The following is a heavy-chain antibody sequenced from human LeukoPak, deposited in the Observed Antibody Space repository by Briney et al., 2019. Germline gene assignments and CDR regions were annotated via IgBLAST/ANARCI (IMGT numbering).Heavy chain of an antibody. J-gene: IGHJ4*02. CDR3: AKDNVASWVY. V-gene: IGHV3-30*02. CDR1: GFTFSSYG. Sequence: GGSLRLSCAASGFTFSSYGMHWVRQAPGKGLEWVAFIRYDGSNKYYADSVKGRFTISSDNSKNTLYLQMNSLRAEDTAVYYCAKDNVASWVYWGQGTLVTVSS. D-gene: IGHD2-15*01. CDR2: IRYDGSNK.